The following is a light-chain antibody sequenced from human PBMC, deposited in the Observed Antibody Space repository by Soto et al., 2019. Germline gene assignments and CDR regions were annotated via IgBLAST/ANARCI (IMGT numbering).Light chain of an antibody. Sequence: EIVLTQSPDTLSLSPGDRATLSCRASQSVGHMFLAWFQQKPGQAPRLLIFDAYRRATGIPYRFSGSGSGTNFALTVSRLVPEDFALYYLQQYASSFGTFGQGTKVEIK. J-gene: IGKJ1*01. CDR1: QSVGHMF. CDR3: QQYASSFGT. CDR2: DAY. V-gene: IGKV3-20*01.